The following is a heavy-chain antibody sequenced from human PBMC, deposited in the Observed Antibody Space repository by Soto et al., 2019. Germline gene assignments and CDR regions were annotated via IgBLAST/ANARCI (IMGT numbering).Heavy chain of an antibody. CDR3: ARASFSGGYDRSGGYYYYMDV. Sequence: SETLSFTCTVSGGSISSYYWSWIRQPPGKGLEWIGYIYYSGSTNYNPSLKSRVTISVDTSKNQFSLKLSSVTAADTAVYYCARASFSGGYDRSGGYYYYMDVWGKGTTVTVSS. D-gene: IGHD5-12*01. CDR1: GGSISSYY. V-gene: IGHV4-59*01. CDR2: IYYSGST. J-gene: IGHJ6*03.